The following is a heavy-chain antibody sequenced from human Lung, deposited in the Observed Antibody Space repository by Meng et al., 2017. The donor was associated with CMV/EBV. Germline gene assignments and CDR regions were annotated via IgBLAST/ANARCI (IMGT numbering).Heavy chain of an antibody. CDR3: ARDLSGERDY. CDR2: IDTYGSIT. D-gene: IGHD1-26*01. J-gene: IGHJ4*02. Sequence: ELHLVESGGMLFQPGGSPRLSCAASGFTFSNYWMHWVRQVPGKGLMWVSRIDTYGSITDYADSVKGRFTISRDNTRNILYLQMNSLRVEDTAIYYCARDLSGERDYWRQGTLVTVSS. V-gene: IGHV3-74*01. CDR1: GFTFSNYW.